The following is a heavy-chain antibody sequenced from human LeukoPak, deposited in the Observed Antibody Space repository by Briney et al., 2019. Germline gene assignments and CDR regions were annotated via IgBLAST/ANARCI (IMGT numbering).Heavy chain of an antibody. J-gene: IGHJ4*02. V-gene: IGHV3-74*01. Sequence: GGSLRLSCAAPGFTFSTYWMHWVRQAPGKGLVWVSRINGDGSSTSYGDSVKGRFTISRGNAKNTLYLQMNGLRVEDTAVYYCARALGDIRGQGTLVTVSS. CDR1: GFTFSTYW. CDR3: ARALGDI. CDR2: INGDGSST.